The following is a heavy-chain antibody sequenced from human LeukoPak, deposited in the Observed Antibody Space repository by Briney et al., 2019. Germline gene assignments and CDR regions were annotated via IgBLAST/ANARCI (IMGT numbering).Heavy chain of an antibody. CDR3: ARDRHSSSWYGGMDV. J-gene: IGHJ6*02. D-gene: IGHD6-13*01. V-gene: IGHV4-59*01. CDR2: IYYSGST. CDR1: GGSISSYY. Sequence: SETLSLTCTVSGGSISSYYWSWIRQPPGKGLEWIGYIYYSGSTNYNPSLKSRVTISVDTSKNQFSLKLSSVTAADTAVYYCARDRHSSSWYGGMDVWGQGTTVTVSS.